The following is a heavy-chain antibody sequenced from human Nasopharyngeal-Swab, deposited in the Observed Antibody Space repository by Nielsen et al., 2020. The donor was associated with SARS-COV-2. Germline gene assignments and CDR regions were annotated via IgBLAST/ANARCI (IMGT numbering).Heavy chain of an antibody. CDR1: GGSISSYY. CDR3: ARPTYDFWSGYYGAFDI. V-gene: IGHV4-59*01. D-gene: IGHD3-3*01. J-gene: IGHJ3*02. CDR2: IYYSGST. Sequence: SETLSLTCTVSGGSISSYYWSWIRQPPGKGLEWIGYIYYSGSTNYNPSLKSRVTISVDTSKNQFSLKLSSVTAADTAVYYCARPTYDFWSGYYGAFDIWGQGTMVIVSS.